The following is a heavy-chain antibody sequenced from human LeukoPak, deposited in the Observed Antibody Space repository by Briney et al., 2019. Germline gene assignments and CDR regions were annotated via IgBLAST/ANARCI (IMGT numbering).Heavy chain of an antibody. CDR1: GYRFSDHG. Sequence: GGSLRLSCTASGYRFSDHGIHWVRQAPGKGLEWVAISWYDGSKSYFVDSVKGRFTISRDNSKNLVYLQMNSLTAEDTAVYYCARGGAARLHFQNWGQGTLVTVSS. D-gene: IGHD6-6*01. V-gene: IGHV3-33*01. CDR3: ARGGAARLHFQN. J-gene: IGHJ1*01. CDR2: SWYDGSKS.